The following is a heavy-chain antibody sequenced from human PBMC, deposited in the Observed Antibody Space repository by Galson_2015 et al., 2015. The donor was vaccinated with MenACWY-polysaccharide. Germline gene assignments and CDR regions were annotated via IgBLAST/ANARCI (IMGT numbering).Heavy chain of an antibody. D-gene: IGHD3-10*01. J-gene: IGHJ5*02. CDR1: GGSISSGSYY. Sequence: TLSLTCTVSGGSISSGSYYWSWIRQPAGKGLEWIGRIYTSGSTNYNPSLKSRVTISVDTSKNQFSLKLSSVTAADTAVYYCARDRHYGSAKDNWFDPWGQGTLVTVSS. V-gene: IGHV4-61*02. CDR2: IYTSGST. CDR3: ARDRHYGSAKDNWFDP.